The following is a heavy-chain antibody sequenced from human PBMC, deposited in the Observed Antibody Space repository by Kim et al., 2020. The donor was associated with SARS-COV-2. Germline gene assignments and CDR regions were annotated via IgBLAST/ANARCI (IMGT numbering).Heavy chain of an antibody. D-gene: IGHD3-9*01. CDR3: NSPGS. Sequence: GGSLRLSCAASGFTFRDAWMGWVRQAPGKGLEWVGRIKSKSDGGTTYYATPVNGRFAISRDDSENTVYLQMNSLKTEDTAVDYCNSPGSWGQGTLVTVSS. CDR2: IKSKSDGGTT. J-gene: IGHJ5*02. V-gene: IGHV3-15*01. CDR1: GFTFRDAW.